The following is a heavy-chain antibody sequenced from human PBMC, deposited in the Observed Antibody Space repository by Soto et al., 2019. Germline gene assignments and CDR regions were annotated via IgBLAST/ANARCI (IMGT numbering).Heavy chain of an antibody. D-gene: IGHD3-22*01. V-gene: IGHV4-31*03. J-gene: IGHJ4*02. CDR2: ISYSGST. CDR1: GGSINSGGYY. Sequence: QVQLQESGPGLVKPSQTLSLTCTISGGSINSGGYYWSWIRQHPGKGLEWIGYISYSGSTYYNPSLKSRVTRSVDTSNNQLSLKLSSVTAADTAVYYCATSDYDSSGYYGGFDYWGQGTLVTVSS. CDR3: ATSDYDSSGYYGGFDY.